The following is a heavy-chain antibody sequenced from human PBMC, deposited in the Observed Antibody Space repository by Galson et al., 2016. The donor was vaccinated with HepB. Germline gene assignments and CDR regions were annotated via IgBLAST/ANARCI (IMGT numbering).Heavy chain of an antibody. CDR3: ARACLGYCNGISEAGDGFDI. Sequence: SVKVSCKASGYTFSRFGISWVRQAPGQGLQWMGWISAYNGDTNYAQELQGRVAMTTDTSTSTAYMDLRSLRSDDTAVYYCARACLGYCNGISEAGDGFDIWGQGTMVTVSS. CDR2: ISAYNGDT. CDR1: GYTFSRFG. J-gene: IGHJ3*02. D-gene: IGHD2-15*01. V-gene: IGHV1-18*01.